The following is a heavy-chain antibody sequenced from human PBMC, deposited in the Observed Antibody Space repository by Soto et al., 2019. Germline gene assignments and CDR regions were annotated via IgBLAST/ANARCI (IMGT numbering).Heavy chain of an antibody. J-gene: IGHJ3*02. CDR3: ARAGYCSSTSCSDAFDI. CDR2: INAGNGNT. D-gene: IGHD2-2*01. CDR1: GYTFTNYA. Sequence: QVQFVQSGAELKKPGASVKVSCKASGYTFTNYAMHWVRQAPGQRLEWMGWINAGNGNTKYSQKFQGRVTITGDTSARTAYVELTSLRSDDTAVYYCARAGYCSSTSCSDAFDIWGQGTLVTVSS. V-gene: IGHV1-3*01.